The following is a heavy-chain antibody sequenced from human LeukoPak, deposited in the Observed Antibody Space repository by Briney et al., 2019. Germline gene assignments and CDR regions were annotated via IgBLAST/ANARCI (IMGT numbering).Heavy chain of an antibody. D-gene: IGHD2-21*01. CDR3: ATALYSDAFDI. CDR1: GYTFTSYD. J-gene: IGHJ3*02. V-gene: IGHV1-8*01. Sequence: GASVKVSCKASGYTFTSYDINWVRQATGQGLEWMGLINPNRGSTGYAQKFQARVTIPRNISISTAYIELSSLRSEDTAVYYCATALYSDAFDIWRQGTMVTVSS. CDR2: INPNRGST.